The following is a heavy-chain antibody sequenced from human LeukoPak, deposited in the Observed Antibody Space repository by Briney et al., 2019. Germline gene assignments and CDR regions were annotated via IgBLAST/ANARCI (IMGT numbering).Heavy chain of an antibody. J-gene: IGHJ3*02. V-gene: IGHV3-23*01. D-gene: IGHD3-9*01. CDR3: ANRGTYYDILTGYPYGAFDI. CDR2: ISGSGGST. CDR1: GFTFSSYA. Sequence: GGSLRLSCAASGFTFSSYAMSWVRQAPGKGLEWVSAISGSGGSTYYADSVKGRFTISRDNSKNTLYLQMNSLRAEDTAVYYCANRGTYYDILTGYPYGAFDIWGQGTMVTVSS.